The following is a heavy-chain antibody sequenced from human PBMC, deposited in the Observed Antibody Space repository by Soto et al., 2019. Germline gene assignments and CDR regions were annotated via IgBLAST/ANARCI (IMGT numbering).Heavy chain of an antibody. CDR1: GDTFTTYD. Sequence: ASVKVSCKASGDTFTTYDINWVRQATGHGLEWMGWINPNSGNIGYAQRFQGRVTMTRDTAIRTAYMEVSSLKSDDTAVYYCARGRASGSYYLLDYWGQGTLVTVS. CDR2: INPNSGNI. CDR3: ARGRASGSYYLLDY. V-gene: IGHV1-8*01. D-gene: IGHD3-10*01. J-gene: IGHJ4*02.